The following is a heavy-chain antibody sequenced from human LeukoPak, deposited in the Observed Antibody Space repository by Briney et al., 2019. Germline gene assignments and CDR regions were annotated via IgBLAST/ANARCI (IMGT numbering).Heavy chain of an antibody. CDR2: IWYDGSKT. CDR1: GFTFTSYG. V-gene: IGHV3-33*01. D-gene: IGHD2-2*01. J-gene: IGHJ4*02. CDR3: ARDDCSTTPCYAY. Sequence: GGSLRLSCTTYGFTFTSYGINWVRQAPGKGLEWVAAIWYDGSKTSYTDSVKGRFTVSRDISKNTVYLQMNGLKAEDTAVYYCARDDCSTTPCYAYWGQGTLVTISS.